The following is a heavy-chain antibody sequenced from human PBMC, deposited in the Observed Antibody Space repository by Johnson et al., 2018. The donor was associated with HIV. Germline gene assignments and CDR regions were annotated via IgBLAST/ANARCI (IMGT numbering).Heavy chain of an antibody. CDR2: ISYDGSDK. CDR3: ARGSRYTYDNDDVYLLQAFDI. J-gene: IGHJ3*02. Sequence: VQLVESGGGVVQPGRSLRLSCAASGFTFSSYAMHWVRQAPGKGLEWVAVISYDGSDKYYADSVKGRFTVSRDSSKNTLYLQVNSLRAEDAAVYYCARGSRYTYDNDDVYLLQAFDIWGQGTMVTVSS. D-gene: IGHD3-16*01. CDR1: GFTFSSYA. V-gene: IGHV3-30*04.